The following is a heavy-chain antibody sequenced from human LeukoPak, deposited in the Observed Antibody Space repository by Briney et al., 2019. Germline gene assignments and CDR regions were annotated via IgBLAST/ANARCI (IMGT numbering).Heavy chain of an antibody. CDR3: ARVTYYYDSSGYYPDAFDI. D-gene: IGHD3-22*01. V-gene: IGHV1-18*01. CDR2: INAYNGHA. Sequence: GASVKVSCKGSGYTFSSYGLSWVRQAPGQGLEWMGWINAYNGHANYAQKLQGRVTMTTDTSTSTAYMELRSLRSDDTAVYYCARVTYYYDSSGYYPDAFDIWGQGTMVTVSS. J-gene: IGHJ3*02. CDR1: GYTFSSYG.